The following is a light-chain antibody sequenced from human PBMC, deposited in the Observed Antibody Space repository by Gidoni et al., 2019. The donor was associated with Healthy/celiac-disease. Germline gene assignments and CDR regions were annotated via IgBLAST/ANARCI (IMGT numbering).Light chain of an antibody. J-gene: IGKJ1*01. Sequence: EIVLTQSPGTLSMSPGERATLSCRASQSVSSSYLAWYQQKPGQAPRLLIYGASSRATGIPDRFSVSGSGTDFTLTISRLEPEDFAVYYCQQYGSSPTWTFGQXTKVEIK. CDR2: GAS. V-gene: IGKV3-20*01. CDR1: QSVSSSY. CDR3: QQYGSSPTWT.